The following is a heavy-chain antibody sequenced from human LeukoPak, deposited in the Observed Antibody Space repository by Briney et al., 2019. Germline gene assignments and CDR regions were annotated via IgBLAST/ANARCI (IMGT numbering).Heavy chain of an antibody. J-gene: IGHJ4*02. V-gene: IGHV1-46*01. Sequence: GASVKVSCKASGYTFTSYYMHWVRQAPGQGLEWMGIINPGGGSTSYAQKFQGRVTMTRDTSTSTVYMELSSLRSEDTAVYYCARVVPRYCSGGSCYSGSSGWSLGYWGQGTLVTVSS. CDR1: GYTFTSYY. D-gene: IGHD2-15*01. CDR3: ARVVPRYCSGGSCYSGSSGWSLGY. CDR2: INPGGGST.